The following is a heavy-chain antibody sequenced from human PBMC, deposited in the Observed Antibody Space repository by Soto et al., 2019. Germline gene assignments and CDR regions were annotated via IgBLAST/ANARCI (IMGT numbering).Heavy chain of an antibody. J-gene: IGHJ6*03. CDR1: GDSISSSSYF. Sequence: PSETLSLTFTVSGDSISSSSYFWGWIRQPPGKGLEWIGSIYYSGRTYYNPSLKSRVTISVDTSKNQISLKLSSVTAADTAVYYCARLTESGYYYYYMDVWGKGTTVTVSS. V-gene: IGHV4-39*01. CDR2: IYYSGRT. D-gene: IGHD3-10*01. CDR3: ARLTESGYYYYYMDV.